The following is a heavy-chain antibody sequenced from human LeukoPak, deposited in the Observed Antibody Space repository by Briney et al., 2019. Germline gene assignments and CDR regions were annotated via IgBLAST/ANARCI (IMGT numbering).Heavy chain of an antibody. CDR3: ARDPYGSTSS. CDR1: GFTFSSYG. CDR2: ISYDGSNK. V-gene: IGHV3-30*03. J-gene: IGHJ5*02. D-gene: IGHD2-2*01. Sequence: PGGSLRLSCAASGFTFSSYGMHWVRQAPGKGLEWVAVISYDGSNKYYADSVKGRFTISRDNAKNTLYLQMNSLRAEDTAVYYCARDPYGSTSSWGQGTLVTVSS.